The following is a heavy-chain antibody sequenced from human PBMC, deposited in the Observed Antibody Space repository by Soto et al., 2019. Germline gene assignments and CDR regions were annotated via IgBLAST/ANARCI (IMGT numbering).Heavy chain of an antibody. D-gene: IGHD6-13*01. Sequence: QVQLVQSGAEVKKPGASVKVSCKASGYTFTSYDINWVRQATGQGLEWMGWMNPNSGNTGYAQKFQGRVTMTRNTSISTAYMELSSRRSEDTAVYYCAREVGAAAGTGYYYYYMDVWGKGTTVTVSS. CDR1: GYTFTSYD. V-gene: IGHV1-8*01. J-gene: IGHJ6*03. CDR3: AREVGAAAGTGYYYYYMDV. CDR2: MNPNSGNT.